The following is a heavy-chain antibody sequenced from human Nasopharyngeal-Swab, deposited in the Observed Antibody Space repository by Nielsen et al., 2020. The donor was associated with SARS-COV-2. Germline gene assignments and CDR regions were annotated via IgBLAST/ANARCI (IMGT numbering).Heavy chain of an antibody. CDR1: GFTFDDYA. CDR2: ISWNSGSI. J-gene: IGHJ4*02. CDR3: AKDIGSYGDYVFDY. V-gene: IGHV3-9*01. D-gene: IGHD4-17*01. Sequence: LKISCAASGFTFDDYAMHWVRQAPGKGLEWVSGISWNSGSIGYADSVKGRLTISRDNAKNSLYLQMNSLRAEDTALYYCAKDIGSYGDYVFDYWGQGTLVTVSS.